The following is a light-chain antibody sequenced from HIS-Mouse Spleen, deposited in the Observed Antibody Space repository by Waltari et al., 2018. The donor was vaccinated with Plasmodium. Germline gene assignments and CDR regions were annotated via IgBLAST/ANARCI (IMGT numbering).Light chain of an antibody. J-gene: IGLJ2*01. V-gene: IGLV3-1*01. Sequence: SYALSQPPSVSVSPGPTPRIPCSGDTLGDKYACWYQQKPGHSPVLVIYQDTKRPTGIPERFSGSNSGNTATLTISGTQAMDEADYYCQAWNSSTVVFGGGTKLTVL. CDR3: QAWNSSTVV. CDR1: TLGDKY. CDR2: QDT.